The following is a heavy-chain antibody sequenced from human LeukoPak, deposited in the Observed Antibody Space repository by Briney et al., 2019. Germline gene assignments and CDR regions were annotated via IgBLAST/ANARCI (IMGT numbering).Heavy chain of an antibody. V-gene: IGHV4-34*01. J-gene: IGHJ6*03. CDR3: ARKGLLGYCSNGVCRDYYYYMDV. CDR2: INDRGTT. D-gene: IGHD2-8*01. Sequence: PSETLSLTCAVYGGSFSNYYWSWIRQPPGKGLEWIGEINDRGTTTYNPSPKSRVTVSVDTSKSQFSLKMTSVTAADTAVYFCARKGLLGYCSNGVCRDYYYYMDVWGKGTAVIVSS. CDR1: GGSFSNYY.